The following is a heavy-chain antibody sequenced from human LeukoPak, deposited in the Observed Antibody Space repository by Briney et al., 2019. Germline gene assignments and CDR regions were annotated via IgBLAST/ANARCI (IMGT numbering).Heavy chain of an antibody. CDR1: GGSISSYY. Sequence: SETLSLTCTVSGGSISSYYWSWIRQPPGKGLEWIGYIYYSGSTNYNPSLKSRVTISVDTSKNQFSLKLSSVTAADTAVYYCARDLARGSGSYYNPWGQGTLVTVSS. CDR3: ARDLARGSGSYYNP. CDR2: IYYSGST. J-gene: IGHJ5*02. V-gene: IGHV4-59*01. D-gene: IGHD3-10*01.